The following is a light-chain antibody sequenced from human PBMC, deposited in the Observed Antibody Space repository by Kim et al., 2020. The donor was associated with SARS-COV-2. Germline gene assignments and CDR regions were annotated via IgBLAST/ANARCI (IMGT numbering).Light chain of an antibody. CDR1: SRGVGAYNY. CDR3: SSYTRSSTNYV. CDR2: GVT. V-gene: IGLV2-14*03. J-gene: IGLJ1*01. Sequence: QSITISRTGNSRGVGAYNYVSWYQQHPGKAPQLMFYGVTHRPSGFSNRVSGSQSGNTASLTISGLQAEDEADYYCSSYTRSSTNYVFGTGTKSPS.